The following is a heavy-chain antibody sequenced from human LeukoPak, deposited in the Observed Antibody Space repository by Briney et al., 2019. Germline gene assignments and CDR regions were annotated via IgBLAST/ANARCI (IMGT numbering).Heavy chain of an antibody. CDR3: AKDYCRDGNCPFPFLDS. CDR2: ITGTGGR. J-gene: IGHJ4*02. Sequence: GGSLRLSCAASGFTFSSYAMSWVRQAPGKGLEWVSIITGTGGRYYGDSVKGRFILSKDNSKNTVYMQMSSLRAEDTATYYCAKDYCRDGNCPFPFLDSWGQGTLVTVSS. CDR1: GFTFSSYA. D-gene: IGHD2-15*01. V-gene: IGHV3-23*01.